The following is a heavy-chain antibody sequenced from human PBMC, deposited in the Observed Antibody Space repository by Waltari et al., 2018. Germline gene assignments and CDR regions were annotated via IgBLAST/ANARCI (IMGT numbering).Heavy chain of an antibody. D-gene: IGHD2-15*01. CDR3: ARRAVGGPGGWFDP. J-gene: IGHJ5*02. CDR1: GSSISSGYY. CDR2: VFHSGGG. V-gene: IGHV4-38-2*01. Sequence: QVQLQESGPGLVKPSEILSLTCSVFGSSISSGYYWGWIRPPPGKGVRWIGSVFHSGGGYYNPSLKSRVTILVEPSKNQFSLNLNSVTAADTAVYYCARRAVGGPGGWFDPWGQGTLVTVSS.